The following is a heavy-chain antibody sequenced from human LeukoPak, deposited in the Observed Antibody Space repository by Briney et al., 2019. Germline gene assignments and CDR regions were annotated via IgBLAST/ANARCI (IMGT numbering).Heavy chain of an antibody. CDR3: ARAAVASDCFDP. Sequence: GASVKVSCKASGGTFSSYAFSWVRQAPGQGLEWVGWSSAYNGNTNYAQKLQGRVTMTTDTSTSTAYMELRSLRSDDTAVYYCARAAVASDCFDPWGQGTLVTVSS. D-gene: IGHD4-23*01. CDR2: SSAYNGNT. CDR1: GGTFSSYA. J-gene: IGHJ5*02. V-gene: IGHV1-18*01.